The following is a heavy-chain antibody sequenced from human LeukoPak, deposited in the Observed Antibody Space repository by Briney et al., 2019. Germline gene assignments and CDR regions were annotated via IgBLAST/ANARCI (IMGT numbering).Heavy chain of an antibody. CDR1: GFTFDDYA. J-gene: IGHJ5*02. CDR3: AKDGYSSGWTWGWFDP. V-gene: IGHV3-9*01. CDR2: ISWNSGRI. D-gene: IGHD6-19*01. Sequence: PGGSGRLSCVASGFTFDDYAMHCVRQAPGKGLEWVSGISWNSGRIGYADSVKGRFTISRDNAKNSLYLQMNSLRAEDTALYYCAKDGYSSGWTWGWFDPWGQGTLVTVSS.